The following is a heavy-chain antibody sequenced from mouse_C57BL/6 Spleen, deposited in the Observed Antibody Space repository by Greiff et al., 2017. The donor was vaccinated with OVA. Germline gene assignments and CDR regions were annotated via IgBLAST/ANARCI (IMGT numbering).Heavy chain of an antibody. CDR3: ARFYDCYYYAVDY. D-gene: IGHD2-3*01. CDR1: GYTFTSYW. CDR2: IYPGSGST. J-gene: IGHJ4*01. V-gene: IGHV1-55*01. Sequence: QVQLQQPGAELVKPGASVKMSCKASGYTFTSYWITWVKQRPGQGLEWIGDIYPGSGSTNYNEKFKSKATLTVDTSSSTAYMQLSSLTSEDSAVYYCARFYDCYYYAVDYWGQGTSVTVSS.